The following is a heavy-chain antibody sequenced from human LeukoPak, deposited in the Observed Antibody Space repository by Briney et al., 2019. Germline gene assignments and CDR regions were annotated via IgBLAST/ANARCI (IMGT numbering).Heavy chain of an antibody. CDR2: LSANGGST. Sequence: GGSLRLSCAASGFTFSTYAMSWVRQAPGKGLEWVSTLSANGGSTYYADSVKGRFTISRDNSKNALNLQMNSLRVEDTAVYYCAKPPPDSSSWLFDYWGQGTLVTVSS. D-gene: IGHD6-13*01. CDR1: GFTFSTYA. J-gene: IGHJ4*02. CDR3: AKPPPDSSSWLFDY. V-gene: IGHV3-23*01.